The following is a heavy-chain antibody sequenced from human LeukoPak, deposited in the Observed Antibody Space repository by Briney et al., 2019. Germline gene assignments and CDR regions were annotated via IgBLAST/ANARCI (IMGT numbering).Heavy chain of an antibody. CDR2: IYPLDSDT. CDR1: GYRFPSSW. V-gene: IGHV5-51*01. CDR3: ARQRGTTGYDY. D-gene: IGHD5-18*01. J-gene: IGHJ4*02. Sequence: GESLKISCKCSGYRFPSSWIGWVRRMPGKGLEWMGIIYPLDSDTRYSPSFQGRVTISADKSINTAYLQWSSLKASDTAMYYCARQRGTTGYDYWGQGTLVTVSS.